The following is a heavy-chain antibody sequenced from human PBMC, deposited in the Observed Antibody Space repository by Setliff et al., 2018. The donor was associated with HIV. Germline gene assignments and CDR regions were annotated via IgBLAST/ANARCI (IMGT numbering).Heavy chain of an antibody. Sequence: PGGSLRLSCAASGFTFSSRWMTWVRQAPGKGLEWVANIKQDGSENYFVDSVKGRFTISRDNTRSSLFLHMDSLTAEDTAVYYCAKDTNPKSGYGYGFGYWGQGTLVTVSS. CDR3: AKDTNPKSGYGYGFGY. CDR2: IKQDGSEN. D-gene: IGHD5-12*01. CDR1: GFTFSSRW. V-gene: IGHV3-7*01. J-gene: IGHJ4*02.